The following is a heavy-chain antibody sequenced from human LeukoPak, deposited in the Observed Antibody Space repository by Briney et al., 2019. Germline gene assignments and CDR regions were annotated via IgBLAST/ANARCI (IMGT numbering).Heavy chain of an antibody. CDR3: ATSHNWNYGYYYYYMDV. J-gene: IGHJ6*03. CDR1: GGSFSGYY. Sequence: SETLSLTCAVYGGSFSGYYWSWIRQPPGKGLEWIGEINHSGSTNYNPSLKSRVTISVDTSRNQFSLKLSSVTAADTAVYYCATSHNWNYGYYYYYMDVWGKGTTVTVSS. V-gene: IGHV4-34*01. CDR2: INHSGST. D-gene: IGHD1-7*01.